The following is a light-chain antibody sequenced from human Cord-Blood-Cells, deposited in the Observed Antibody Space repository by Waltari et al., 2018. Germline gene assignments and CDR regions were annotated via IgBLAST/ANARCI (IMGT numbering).Light chain of an antibody. CDR3: CSYAGSSTFDVV. V-gene: IGLV2-23*03. Sequence: QSALTQPASVSGSPGQSITISCTGTSSDVGSYNLVSWYQQHPGKTPKLMIYEGGKRPAGVSNRFSGSKSGNTASLTISGLQAEDEADYYGCSYAGSSTFDVVFGGGTKLTVL. CDR2: EGG. J-gene: IGLJ2*01. CDR1: SSDVGSYNL.